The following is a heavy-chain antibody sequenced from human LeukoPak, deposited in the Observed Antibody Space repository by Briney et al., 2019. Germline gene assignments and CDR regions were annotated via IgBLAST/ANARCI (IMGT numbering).Heavy chain of an antibody. D-gene: IGHD3-10*01. CDR2: MNPNSGNT. CDR3: ARVWTMVQGAGRTPFGY. CDR1: GYTFTSYD. V-gene: IGHV1-8*01. J-gene: IGHJ4*02. Sequence: GASVKVSCKASGYTFTSYDINWVRQATGQGLEWMGWMNPNSGNTGYAQKFQGRVTMTRNTFISTAYMELSSLRSEDTAVYYCARVWTMVQGAGRTPFGYWGQGTLVTVSS.